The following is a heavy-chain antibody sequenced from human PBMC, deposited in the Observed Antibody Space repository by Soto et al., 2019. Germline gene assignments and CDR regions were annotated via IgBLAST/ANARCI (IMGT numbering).Heavy chain of an antibody. Sequence: QVQLVESGGGVVQPGRSLRLSCAASGFTFSSYAMHWVRQAPGKGLEWVAVISYDGSNKYYADSVKGRFTISRENSKNTLYLIMNSLRAEDTAVYYCERDPFSSSGSSSCYYYDYGMDVGGQGTTVTVSS. CDR2: ISYDGSNK. D-gene: IGHD6-13*01. J-gene: IGHJ6*02. V-gene: IGHV3-30-3*01. CDR1: GFTFSSYA. CDR3: ERDPFSSSGSSSCYYYDYGMDV.